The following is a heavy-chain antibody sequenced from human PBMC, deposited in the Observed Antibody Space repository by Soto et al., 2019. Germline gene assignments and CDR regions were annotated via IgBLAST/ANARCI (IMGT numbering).Heavy chain of an antibody. D-gene: IGHD3-16*01. CDR2: ISAYNGNT. Sequence: QVQLVQSGAEVKKPGASVKVSCKASGYTFTSYGISWVRQAPGQGLEWMGWISAYNGNTNYAQKLQGRVTKTTDTATSTAYMELRSMRYDDTAVYYCEREGDDSQGLLYGMDVWGQGTTVTVS. CDR3: EREGDDSQGLLYGMDV. V-gene: IGHV1-18*01. J-gene: IGHJ6*02. CDR1: GYTFTSYG.